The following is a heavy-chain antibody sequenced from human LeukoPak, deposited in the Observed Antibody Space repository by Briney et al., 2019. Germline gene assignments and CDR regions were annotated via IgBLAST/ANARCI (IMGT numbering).Heavy chain of an antibody. CDR1: GVSISDYY. D-gene: IGHD3-9*01. J-gene: IGHJ2*01. Sequence: KASETLSLTCTVPGVSISDYYWSWVRQPPGRGLEWIGYIYYIGSTDYIPSLKSRVTMSLDSSKNQFSLNLRSVTATDTAVYYCARRTYYDTLTGSNYWYFDLWGRGTLVTVSA. V-gene: IGHV4-59*01. CDR2: IYYIGST. CDR3: ARRTYYDTLTGSNYWYFDL.